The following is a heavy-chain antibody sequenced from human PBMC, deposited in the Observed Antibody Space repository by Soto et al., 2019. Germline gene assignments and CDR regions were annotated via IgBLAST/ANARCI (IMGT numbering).Heavy chain of an antibody. Sequence: GGSLRLSCAASGFTFSSYAMSWVRQAPGKGLEWVSAISGNGGSTYYADSVKGRFTISRDNSKNTLYLQMNSLRAEDTAVYYCAKVRVNYDILTGYPYYFDYWGQGTLVTVSS. J-gene: IGHJ4*02. D-gene: IGHD3-9*01. CDR3: AKVRVNYDILTGYPYYFDY. V-gene: IGHV3-23*01. CDR1: GFTFSSYA. CDR2: ISGNGGST.